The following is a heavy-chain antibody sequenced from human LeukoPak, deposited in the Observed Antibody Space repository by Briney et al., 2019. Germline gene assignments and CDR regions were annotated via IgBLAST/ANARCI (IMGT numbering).Heavy chain of an antibody. Sequence: ETXSLTCTVSGGSISSYYWRWIRQSPGMGLEWIGSISYSGATVYNTSLKSRVIISADTSNDQFSLRLRSGTAADTAVYYCAREITLTGYKYGLGFNYWGQGTLVTVSS. V-gene: IGHV4-59*01. J-gene: IGHJ4*02. CDR2: ISYSGAT. CDR1: GGSISSYY. D-gene: IGHD2-15*01. CDR3: AREITLTGYKYGLGFNY.